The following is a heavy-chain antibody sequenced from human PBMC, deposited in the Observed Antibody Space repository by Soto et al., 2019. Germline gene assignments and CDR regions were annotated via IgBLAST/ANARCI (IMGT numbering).Heavy chain of an antibody. CDR3: AKLVDKSLDDY. J-gene: IGHJ4*02. CDR1: GFTFSTSD. CDR2: VSYDERNI. V-gene: IGHV3-30*18. Sequence: GGSLRLSCVASGFTFSTSDMHWVRQAPGQGLEWVAVVSYDERNIYYADSMKGRFSVSRDNSKNTLFLHMNSLRAEDTAVYFCAKLVDKSLDDYWGQGALVTVSS. D-gene: IGHD3-16*01.